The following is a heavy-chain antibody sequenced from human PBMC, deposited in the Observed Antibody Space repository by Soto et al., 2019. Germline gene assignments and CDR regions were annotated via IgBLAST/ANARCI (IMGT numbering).Heavy chain of an antibody. CDR2: IYPGDSDT. V-gene: IGHV5-51*01. Sequence: GESLKISCKGSGYSFTSYWIGWVRQMPGKGLEWMGIIYPGDSDTRYSPSFQGQVTISADKSISTAYLQWSSLKASDTAMYYCARQAYYYDSSGYWSWFDPWGQGTLVTGSS. J-gene: IGHJ5*02. D-gene: IGHD3-22*01. CDR3: ARQAYYYDSSGYWSWFDP. CDR1: GYSFTSYW.